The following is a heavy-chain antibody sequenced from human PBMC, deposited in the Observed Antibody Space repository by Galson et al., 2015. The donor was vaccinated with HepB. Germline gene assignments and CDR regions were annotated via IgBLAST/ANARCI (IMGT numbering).Heavy chain of an antibody. CDR3: ARGGYCSSTSCEVWAYYYYGMDV. CDR1: GGSISSGDYY. D-gene: IGHD2-2*01. CDR2: IYYSGST. V-gene: IGHV4-30-4*01. Sequence: TLSLTCTVSGGSISSGDYYWSWIRQPPGKGLEWIGYIYYSGSTYYNPSLKSRVTISVDTSKNQFSLKLSSVTAADTAVYYCARGGYCSSTSCEVWAYYYYGMDVWGQGTTVTVSS. J-gene: IGHJ6*02.